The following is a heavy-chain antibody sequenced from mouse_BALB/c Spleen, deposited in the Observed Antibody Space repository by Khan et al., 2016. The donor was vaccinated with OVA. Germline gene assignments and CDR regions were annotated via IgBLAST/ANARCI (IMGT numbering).Heavy chain of an antibody. Sequence: EVQLVESGPGLVKPSQSLSLTCTVTGYSITSGYAWNWIRQFPGNKLEWMGYISYSGGTSYNPSLKSRISITRDTSKNQFFLQLNSVTTEDAATEYCASGNFYGDYFDYWGQGTPRTVSS. CDR1: GYSITSGYA. D-gene: IGHD1-1*01. CDR3: ASGNFYGDYFDY. J-gene: IGHJ2*01. CDR2: ISYSGGT. V-gene: IGHV3-2*02.